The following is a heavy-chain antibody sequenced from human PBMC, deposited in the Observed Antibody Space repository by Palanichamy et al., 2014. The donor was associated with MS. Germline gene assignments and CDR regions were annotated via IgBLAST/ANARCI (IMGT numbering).Heavy chain of an antibody. CDR3: ASGNVVVTAPGAFDI. V-gene: IGHV4-39*01. CDR1: GGSISSSSYY. D-gene: IGHD2-21*02. CDR2: IYYSGST. Sequence: QLQLQESGPGLVKPSETLSLTCTVSGGSISSSSYYWGWIRQPPGKGLEWIGSIYYSGSTYYNPSLKSRVTISVDTSKNQFSLKLSSVTAADTAVYYCASGNVVVTAPGAFDIWGQGTMVTVSS. J-gene: IGHJ3*02.